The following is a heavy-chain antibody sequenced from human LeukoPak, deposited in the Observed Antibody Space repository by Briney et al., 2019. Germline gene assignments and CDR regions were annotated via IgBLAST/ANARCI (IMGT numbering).Heavy chain of an antibody. Sequence: SGTLSLTCAVSGVSMSSNNWWSWVRQPPGKGLEWIGEIHESGSTNYNPSLKSRVTISVGKSKGQFSLKLSSVTAADTAVYYCARHEGFSQKDWGQGTQVTVS. CDR1: GVSMSSNNW. CDR2: IHESGST. V-gene: IGHV4-4*02. J-gene: IGHJ4*02. CDR3: ARHEGFSQKD.